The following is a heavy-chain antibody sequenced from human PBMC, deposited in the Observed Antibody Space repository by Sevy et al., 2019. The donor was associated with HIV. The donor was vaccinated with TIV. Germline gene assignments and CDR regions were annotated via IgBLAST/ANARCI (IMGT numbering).Heavy chain of an antibody. CDR3: ARDLTYDYVWGSYRD. Sequence: ASVKVSCKASGYTFTSYGISWVRQAPGQGLEWMGWISAYNGNTNYAQKLQGRVTMTTDTSTSTAYMELRSLRSDDTAMYYCARDLTYDYVWGSYRDWGQGTLVTVSS. D-gene: IGHD3-16*02. V-gene: IGHV1-18*01. CDR1: GYTFTSYG. CDR2: ISAYNGNT. J-gene: IGHJ4*02.